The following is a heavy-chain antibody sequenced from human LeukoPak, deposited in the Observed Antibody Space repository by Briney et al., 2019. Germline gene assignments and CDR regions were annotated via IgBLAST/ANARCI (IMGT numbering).Heavy chain of an antibody. Sequence: GGSLRLSCEGSAFIFSGHWMNWVRQTPGKGLEWVSVIYSGGSTYYADSVKGRFTISRDNSKNTLYLQMNSLRAEDTAVYYCARDAVAGTQGFDYWGQGTLVTVSS. CDR2: IYSGGST. V-gene: IGHV3-53*01. CDR1: AFIFSGHW. CDR3: ARDAVAGTQGFDY. D-gene: IGHD6-19*01. J-gene: IGHJ4*02.